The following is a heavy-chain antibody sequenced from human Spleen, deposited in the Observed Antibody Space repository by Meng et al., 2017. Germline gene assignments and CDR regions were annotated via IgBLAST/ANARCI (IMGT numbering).Heavy chain of an antibody. CDR2: INFSGENK. D-gene: IGHD5-18*01. CDR3: ARDTTLLDS. CDR1: GFTFDTYG. J-gene: IGHJ4*02. V-gene: IGHV3-23*01. Sequence: EVQLLESGGGLVQPGGSLRLSCAASGFTFDTYGMNWFRQAPGKGLEWVSTINFSGENKHYADSVKGRLTISRDNSMHTVYLQMDSLRVEDTAIYYCARDTTLLDSWGQGTLVTVSS.